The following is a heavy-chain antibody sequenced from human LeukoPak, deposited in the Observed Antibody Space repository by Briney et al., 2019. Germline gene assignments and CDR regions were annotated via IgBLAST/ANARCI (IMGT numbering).Heavy chain of an antibody. CDR3: ARGRLGYCSGGSCLHGFDP. D-gene: IGHD2-15*01. J-gene: IGHJ5*02. Sequence: KPSETLSLTCAVYGGSFSGYYWSWIRQPPGKGLEWIGDINHSGSTNYHPSLKSRVTISVDTSKNQFSLKLSSVTAADTAVYYCARGRLGYCSGGSCLHGFDPWGQGTLVTVSS. CDR1: GGSFSGYY. V-gene: IGHV4-34*01. CDR2: INHSGST.